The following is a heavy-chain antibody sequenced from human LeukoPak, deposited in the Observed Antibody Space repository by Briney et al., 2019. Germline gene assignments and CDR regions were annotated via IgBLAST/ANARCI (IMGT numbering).Heavy chain of an antibody. CDR2: IYYSGST. CDR1: GGSISPHY. V-gene: IGHV4-59*08. J-gene: IGHJ3*02. Sequence: SETLSLTCTVSGGSISPHYWIWIRQPPGKGLEWIGYIYYSGSTNYKPSHKSRVTISLDTSKNQFSMKLSSVTAADTAVYYCARLKRALLLDVDPPMVYDAFDIWGQGTMVTVSS. D-gene: IGHD5-18*01. CDR3: ARLKRALLLDVDPPMVYDAFDI.